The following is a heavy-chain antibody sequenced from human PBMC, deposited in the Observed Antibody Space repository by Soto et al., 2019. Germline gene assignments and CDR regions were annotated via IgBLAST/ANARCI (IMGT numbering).Heavy chain of an antibody. CDR3: ARDRRVATPLGPAYGMDV. V-gene: IGHV1-2*04. D-gene: IGHD5-12*01. Sequence: QVQLVQSGAEVKIPGASVKVSCKASGYPFTGNYIHWVRQAPGQGPEWMGWINPNSGGTNYAQKFQGWVTMTRDTSITTAYMELSRLKSDDTAVYYCARDRRVATPLGPAYGMDVWGQGTTVSVSS. J-gene: IGHJ6*02. CDR1: GYPFTGNY. CDR2: INPNSGGT.